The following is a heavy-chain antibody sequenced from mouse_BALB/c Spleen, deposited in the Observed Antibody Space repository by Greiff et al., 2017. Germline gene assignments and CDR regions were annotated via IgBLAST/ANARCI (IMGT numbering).Heavy chain of an antibody. Sequence: VQLQQSGAELAKPGASVKMSCKASGYTFTSYWMHWVKQRPGQGLEWIGYINPSTGYTEYNQKFKDKATLTADKSSSTAYMQLSSLTSEDSAVYYCASSSMVTTFDYWGQGTTLTVSS. CDR3: ASSSMVTTFDY. V-gene: IGHV1-7*01. D-gene: IGHD2-10*02. J-gene: IGHJ2*01. CDR2: INPSTGYT. CDR1: GYTFTSYW.